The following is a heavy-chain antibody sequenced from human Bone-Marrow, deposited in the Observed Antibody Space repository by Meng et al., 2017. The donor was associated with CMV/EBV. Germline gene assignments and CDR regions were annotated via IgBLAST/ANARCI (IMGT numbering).Heavy chain of an antibody. CDR2: IYYSGST. D-gene: IGHD3-3*02. J-gene: IGHJ4*02. Sequence: SETLSLTCTVSGGSISSSSYYWSWIRQPPGKGLEWIGYIYYSGSTNYNPSLKSRVTISVDTSKNQFSLKLSSVTAADTAVYYCAKELGPLAPIDYWGQGMLVTVSS. V-gene: IGHV4-61*01. CDR1: GGSISSSSYY. CDR3: AKELGPLAPIDY.